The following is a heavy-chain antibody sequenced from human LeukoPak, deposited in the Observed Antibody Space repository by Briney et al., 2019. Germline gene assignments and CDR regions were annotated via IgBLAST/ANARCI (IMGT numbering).Heavy chain of an antibody. V-gene: IGHV3-66*01. CDR1: GFTVSSNY. J-gene: IGHJ5*02. CDR2: IYSGGST. Sequence: GGSLRLSCAASGFTVSSNYMSWVRQAPGKGLEWVSVIYSGGSTYYADSVKGRFTISRDNSKNTLYLQMNSLRAEDTAVYYCARVLVTAYGNWFDPWGQGTLVTVSS. CDR3: ARVLVTAYGNWFDP. D-gene: IGHD2-21*02.